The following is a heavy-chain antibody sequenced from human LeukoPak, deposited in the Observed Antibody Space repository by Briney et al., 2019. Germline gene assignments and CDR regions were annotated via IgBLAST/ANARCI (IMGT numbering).Heavy chain of an antibody. CDR2: ISSSGSTI. CDR3: ARDKGPYSSSWYSTKGRYYFDY. CDR1: GFTFSDYY. D-gene: IGHD6-13*01. V-gene: IGHV3-11*01. J-gene: IGHJ4*02. Sequence: PGGSLRLSCAASGFTFSDYYMSWIRQAPGKGLEWVSYISSSGSTIYYADSVKGRFTISRDNAKNSLYLQMNSLRAEDTAVYYCARDKGPYSSSWYSTKGRYYFDYWGQGTLVTVSS.